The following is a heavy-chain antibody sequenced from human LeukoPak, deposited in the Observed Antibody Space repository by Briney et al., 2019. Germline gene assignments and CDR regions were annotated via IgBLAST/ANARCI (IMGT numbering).Heavy chain of an antibody. CDR1: GFTFSSYA. J-gene: IGHJ3*02. CDR3: TKTVRANEYDAFDI. Sequence: GGSLRLSCAASGFTFSSYAMHWVRQAPGKGLEWVAVISYDGSNKYYADSVKGRFTISRDNSKNTLYLQMNSLRAEDTAVYYCTKTVRANEYDAFDIWGQGTMVTVSS. D-gene: IGHD4/OR15-4a*01. V-gene: IGHV3-30-3*02. CDR2: ISYDGSNK.